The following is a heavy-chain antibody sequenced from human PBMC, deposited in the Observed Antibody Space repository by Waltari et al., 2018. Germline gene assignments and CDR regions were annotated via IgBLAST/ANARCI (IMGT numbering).Heavy chain of an antibody. J-gene: IGHJ4*02. V-gene: IGHV3-9*01. Sequence: EVQLVESGGGLVQPGRSLRLSCRASGFTFDDYAMHWVRQAPGKGLEWGSGINWTSGSIGYADSVKGRFTISRDNAKNSLYLQMNSLRAEDTALYYCAKDITPYSQWHFDYWGQGTRVTVSS. CDR2: INWTSGSI. D-gene: IGHD1-26*01. CDR1: GFTFDDYA. CDR3: AKDITPYSQWHFDY.